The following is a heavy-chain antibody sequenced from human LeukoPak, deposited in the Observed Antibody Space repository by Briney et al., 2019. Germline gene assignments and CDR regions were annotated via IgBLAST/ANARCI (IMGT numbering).Heavy chain of an antibody. J-gene: IGHJ6*02. CDR2: ISYDGSNK. Sequence: GGSLRLSCAASGFTFSSYAMHWVRQAPGKGLEWVAVISYDGSNKYYADSVKGRFTISRDNSKNTLYLQMNSLRAEDTAVYYCARDIVVVPAAVYYYYYYGMDVWGQGTTVTVSS. D-gene: IGHD2-2*01. CDR3: ARDIVVVPAAVYYYYYYGMDV. CDR1: GFTFSSYA. V-gene: IGHV3-30-3*01.